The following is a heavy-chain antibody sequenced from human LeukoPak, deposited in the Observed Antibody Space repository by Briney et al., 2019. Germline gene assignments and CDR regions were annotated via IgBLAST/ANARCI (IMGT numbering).Heavy chain of an antibody. CDR2: ISGSGRST. CDR1: GFTFSSYA. V-gene: IGHV3-23*01. D-gene: IGHD1-1*01. J-gene: IGHJ5*01. CDR3: AKAGARGNVNWFDS. Sequence: GGSLRLSCAASGFTFSSYAMSWVRQAPGKGLEWVSAISGSGRSTYSADSVRGRFTTSRDNSKNILYLQMNNLRGEDTAVYYCAKAGARGNVNWFDSWGXGTLVTVSS.